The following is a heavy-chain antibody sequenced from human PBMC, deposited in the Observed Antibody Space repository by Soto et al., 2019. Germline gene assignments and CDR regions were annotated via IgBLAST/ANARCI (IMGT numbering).Heavy chain of an antibody. V-gene: IGHV4-31*03. Sequence: PSETLSLTCTVSGGSISSGGYFWSWIRQLPGKGLEWIGYIYYSGSTHYEQSLKSRLTMSVDTSKNQFSLKLSSVTAADTAVYYCARHRGKYSYGNKAYYYDGLDVWGQGTTVTVSS. CDR1: GGSISSGGYF. D-gene: IGHD5-18*01. CDR2: IYYSGST. J-gene: IGHJ6*02. CDR3: ARHRGKYSYGNKAYYYDGLDV.